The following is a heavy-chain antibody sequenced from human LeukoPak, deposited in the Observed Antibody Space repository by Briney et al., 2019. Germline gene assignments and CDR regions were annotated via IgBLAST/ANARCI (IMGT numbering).Heavy chain of an antibody. J-gene: IGHJ4*02. V-gene: IGHV1-2*02. CDR1: GYTFTGYY. Sequence: ASVKVCCKASGYTFTGYYMHWVRQAPGQGVEWMGWINPNSGGTNYAQKFQGRVTMTRDTSISTAYMELSRLRSDDTAVYYCAVTMVRGVPRGPRFDYWGQGTLVTVSS. CDR2: INPNSGGT. D-gene: IGHD3-10*01. CDR3: AVTMVRGVPRGPRFDY.